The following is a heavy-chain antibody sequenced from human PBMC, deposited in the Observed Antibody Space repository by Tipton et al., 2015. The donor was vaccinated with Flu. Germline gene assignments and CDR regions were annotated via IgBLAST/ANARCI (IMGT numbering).Heavy chain of an antibody. Sequence: SLRLSCAASGFTFSSYSMNWVRQAPGKGLEWVSSISSSSSYIYYADSVKGRFTISRDNAKNSLYLQMNSLRAEDTAVYYCARGEGLGITTGWGQGTLVPVSS. CDR1: GFTFSSYS. V-gene: IGHV3-21*01. CDR2: ISSSSSYI. CDR3: ARGEGLGITTG. D-gene: IGHD7-27*01. J-gene: IGHJ4*02.